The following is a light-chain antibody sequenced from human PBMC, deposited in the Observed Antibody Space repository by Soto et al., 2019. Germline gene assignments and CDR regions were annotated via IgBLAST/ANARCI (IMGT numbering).Light chain of an antibody. J-gene: IGLJ3*02. Sequence: QSALTQPASVSGSPGQSITISCTGTSSDVGSYNLVSWYQQHPGTAPKLMIYEDNQRASGVSNRFSGSTSGITASLTISVLQAEDEADYYCCSYAGSRTWVFGGGTKLTVL. CDR2: EDN. CDR1: SSDVGSYNL. CDR3: CSYAGSRTWV. V-gene: IGLV2-23*01.